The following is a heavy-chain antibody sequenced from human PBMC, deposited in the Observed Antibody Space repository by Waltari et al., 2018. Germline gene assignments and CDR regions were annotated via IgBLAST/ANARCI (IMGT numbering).Heavy chain of an antibody. J-gene: IGHJ4*02. D-gene: IGHD2-15*01. Sequence: QVQLQESGPGLMKPSETLSLTCSVSGGYTTSYFWNWIRQPPGKGLEWIWYIRHTGDTKCSPALRSRVTMSVDTSRNQISLRLTSVTAADTAVYYCARWDTPGRYFGDWGQGTPVTVSS. CDR2: IRHTGDT. V-gene: IGHV4-59*08. CDR3: ARWDTPGRYFGD. CDR1: GGYTTSYF.